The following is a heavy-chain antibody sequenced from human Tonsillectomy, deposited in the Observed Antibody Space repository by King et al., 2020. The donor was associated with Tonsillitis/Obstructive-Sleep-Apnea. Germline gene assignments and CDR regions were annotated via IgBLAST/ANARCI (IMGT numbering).Heavy chain of an antibody. J-gene: IGHJ5*02. D-gene: IGHD3-3*01. Sequence: VQLPQWGAGVLKPSGTLSLPCVVYGGSFSGYYWSWIRQPPGKGLEWIGEVNQSGSTNYNPSLKSRVTISVDTSKNQFSLKLSSVTAADTAVYYCARDEWPQGFDPWGQGILVTVSS. CDR3: ARDEWPQGFDP. V-gene: IGHV4-34*01. CDR1: GGSFSGYY. CDR2: VNQSGST.